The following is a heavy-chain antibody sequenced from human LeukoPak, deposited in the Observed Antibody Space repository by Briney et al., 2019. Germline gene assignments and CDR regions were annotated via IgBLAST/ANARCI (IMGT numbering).Heavy chain of an antibody. Sequence: ASVKVSCKASGGTFSSYAISWVRQAPGQGLEWMGGIIPIFGTANYAQKFQGRVTITADESTSTAYMELSSLRSEDTAVYYCARDGLRDYGDYHWFDPWGQGTLVTVSS. D-gene: IGHD4-17*01. CDR2: IIPIFGTA. V-gene: IGHV1-69*13. J-gene: IGHJ5*02. CDR1: GGTFSSYA. CDR3: ARDGLRDYGDYHWFDP.